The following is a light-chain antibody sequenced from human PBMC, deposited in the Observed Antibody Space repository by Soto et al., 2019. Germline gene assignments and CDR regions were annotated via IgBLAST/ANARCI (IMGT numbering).Light chain of an antibody. Sequence: EIVMTQSPATLSVSPGERATLSCRASQSVSSNLAWFQQKPGQAPRLLMYSTSTRATGIPVRFSGSGSGTEFTLTISSLQSEDFAGYYCQQYNDRPGTFGQGTKVEIK. CDR1: QSVSSN. V-gene: IGKV3-15*01. CDR3: QQYNDRPGT. J-gene: IGKJ1*01. CDR2: STS.